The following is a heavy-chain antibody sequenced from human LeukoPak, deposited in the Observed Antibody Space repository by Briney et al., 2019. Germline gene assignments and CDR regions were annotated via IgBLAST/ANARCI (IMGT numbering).Heavy chain of an antibody. CDR3: AKWGDYDVLTGYYVSDY. J-gene: IGHJ4*02. CDR2: IYSGGST. V-gene: IGHV3-53*01. D-gene: IGHD3-9*01. Sequence: GRSLRLSCAASGFTVSSNYMSWVRQAPGKGLEWVSVIYSGGSTYYADSVKGRFTISRDNSKNTLYLQMNSLRAEDTAVYYCAKWGDYDVLTGYYVSDYWGQGTLVTVSS. CDR1: GFTVSSNY.